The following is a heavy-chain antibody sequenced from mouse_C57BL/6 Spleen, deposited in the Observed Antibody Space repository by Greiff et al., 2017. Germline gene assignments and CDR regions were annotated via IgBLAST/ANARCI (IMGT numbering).Heavy chain of an antibody. CDR2: IYPGSGNT. CDR3: ALLRYSWFAY. J-gene: IGHJ3*01. D-gene: IGHD1-1*01. V-gene: IGHV1-76*01. Sequence: QVQLQQSGAELVRPGASVKLSCKASGYTFTDYYINWVKQRPGQGLEWIARIYPGSGNTYYNEKFKGKATLTAEKSSSTAYMQLSSLTSEDSAVYFCALLRYSWFAYWGQGTLVTVSA. CDR1: GYTFTDYY.